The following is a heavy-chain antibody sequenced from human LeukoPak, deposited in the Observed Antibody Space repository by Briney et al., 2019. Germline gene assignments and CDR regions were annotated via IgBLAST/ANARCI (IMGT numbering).Heavy chain of an antibody. CDR1: GITFSSYW. J-gene: IGHJ4*02. D-gene: IGHD1-14*01. V-gene: IGHV3-7*01. Sequence: GGSLRLSCVASGITFSSYWMSWVGQAQGKGPEWVANIKPDGSETYYGDSAKGRFTIARDNAKNSLHLQMNSLRPEDTAVYYCARMGLNHGFDYWGQGTQVTVSS. CDR3: ARMGLNHGFDY. CDR2: IKPDGSET.